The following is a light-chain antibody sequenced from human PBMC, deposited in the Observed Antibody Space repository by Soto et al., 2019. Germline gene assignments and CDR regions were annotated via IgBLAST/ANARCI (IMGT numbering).Light chain of an antibody. CDR2: VAS. J-gene: IGKJ4*01. Sequence: EIVMTQSPATLSVSPGERATLSCRASQSVSSNLAWYQQKPGQTPTLLIYVASTRATGIPARFSGSGSGTEFTLTISSLKSEDFAVYYCQQYNVWPLTFGGGTKVEFK. CDR3: QQYNVWPLT. V-gene: IGKV3-15*01. CDR1: QSVSSN.